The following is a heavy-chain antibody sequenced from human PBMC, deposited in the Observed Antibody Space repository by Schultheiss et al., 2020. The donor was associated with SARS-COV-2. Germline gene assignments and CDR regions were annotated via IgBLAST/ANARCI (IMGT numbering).Heavy chain of an antibody. J-gene: IGHJ4*02. CDR1: GFTFGDYA. V-gene: IGHV3-23*01. Sequence: GGSLRLSCTASGFTFGDYAMSWVRQAPGKGLEWVSAISGSGGSTYYADSVKGRFTISRDNSKNTLYLQMNSLRAEDTAVYYCASIVPSSSWYFARWGQGTLVTVSS. D-gene: IGHD6-13*01. CDR2: ISGSGGST. CDR3: ASIVPSSSWYFAR.